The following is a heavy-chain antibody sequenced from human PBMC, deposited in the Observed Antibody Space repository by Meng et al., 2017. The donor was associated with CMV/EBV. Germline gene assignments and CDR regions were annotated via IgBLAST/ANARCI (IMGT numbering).Heavy chain of an antibody. CDR2: IIPIFGTA. CDR3: ARAGSGSYYYFDY. Sequence: CKASGGTFSSYAISWVRQAPGQGLEWMGGIIPIFGTANYAQKFQGRVTITTGESTSTAYMELSSLRSEDTAVYYCARAGSGSYYYFDYWGQGTLVTVSS. CDR1: GGTFSSYA. V-gene: IGHV1-69*05. D-gene: IGHD3-10*01. J-gene: IGHJ4*02.